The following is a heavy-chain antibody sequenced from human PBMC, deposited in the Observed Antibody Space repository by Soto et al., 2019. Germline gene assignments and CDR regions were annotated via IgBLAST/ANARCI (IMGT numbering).Heavy chain of an antibody. CDR2: VRGSGHSP. J-gene: IGHJ4*02. V-gene: IGHV3-23*01. Sequence: EVQLLESGGGLVQPGGSLRLSCAASGFAFSGTAMSWVRQAPGKGLQWVSTVRGSGHSPFYTDSVKGRFTISRDNSKNTLFLQMSGLRVDDTAIYYGAKMTGGTHSCDYWGQGTPVTVSP. D-gene: IGHD3-16*01. CDR1: GFAFSGTA. CDR3: AKMTGGTHSCDY.